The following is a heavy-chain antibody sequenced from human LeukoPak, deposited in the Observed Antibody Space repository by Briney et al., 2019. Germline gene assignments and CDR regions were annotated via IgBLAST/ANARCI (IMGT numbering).Heavy chain of an antibody. J-gene: IGHJ4*02. CDR2: ISYDGSNR. V-gene: IGHV3-30*18. Sequence: AGGSLRLSCAASGFTFSSYGMHWVRQAPGKGLEWVAVISYDGSNRYYADSVKGRFTISRDNSKNTLYLQMNSLRAEDTAVYYCAKGLEQQLGLGYWGQGTLVTVSS. CDR3: AKGLEQQLGLGY. D-gene: IGHD6-13*01. CDR1: GFTFSSYG.